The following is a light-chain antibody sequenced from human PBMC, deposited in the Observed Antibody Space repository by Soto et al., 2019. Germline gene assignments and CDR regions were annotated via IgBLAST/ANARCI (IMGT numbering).Light chain of an antibody. Sequence: QSALTQPASVSGSPGQSITISCTGTGSDVGGYNYVSWYQQHPGKAPKLMIYEVSNRPSGVSNRFSGSKSGNTASLTISGPEAEDEADYYCSSYTSSSSLKWVFGGGTKLTVL. J-gene: IGLJ3*02. CDR3: SSYTSSSSLKWV. CDR1: GSDVGGYNY. CDR2: EVS. V-gene: IGLV2-14*01.